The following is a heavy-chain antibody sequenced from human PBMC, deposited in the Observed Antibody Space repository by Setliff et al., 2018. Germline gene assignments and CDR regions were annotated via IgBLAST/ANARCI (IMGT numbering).Heavy chain of an antibody. CDR2: IHQNGSWI. J-gene: IGHJ4*02. D-gene: IGHD2-8*01. CDR1: GFTFNTYA. V-gene: IGHV3-7*01. Sequence: PGGSLRLSCAASGFTFNTYAMSWVRQAPGKGLEWVANIHQNGSWIYYVDSVRGRFSISRDNARNSVHLQMNSLRAEDTAIYYCVRNGGNSDYWGQGTLVTVSS. CDR3: VRNGGNSDY.